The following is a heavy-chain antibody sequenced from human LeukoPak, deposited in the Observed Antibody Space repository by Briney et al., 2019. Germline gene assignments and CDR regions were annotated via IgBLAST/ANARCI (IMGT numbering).Heavy chain of an antibody. J-gene: IGHJ4*02. D-gene: IGHD3-3*01. CDR3: AIGAREAFYDFRSGSSHFDY. V-gene: IGHV3-23*01. Sequence: PGGSLRLSCAASGFTFSSYAMSWVRQAPGKGLEWVSAISGRGGSTYFADSVKGRFTVSRDNSKNTLYLQMNSLRAEDTALYYCAIGAREAFYDFRSGSSHFDYWGQGTLVTVSS. CDR1: GFTFSSYA. CDR2: ISGRGGST.